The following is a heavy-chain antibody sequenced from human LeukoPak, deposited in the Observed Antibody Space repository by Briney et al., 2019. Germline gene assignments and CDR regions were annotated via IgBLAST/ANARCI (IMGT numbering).Heavy chain of an antibody. Sequence: EASVKVSCTASGYTFTGYYMHWVRQAPGQGLEWMGRINPNSGGTNYAQKFQGRVTMTRDTSISTDYMELSRLRSDDTAVYYCARTYYYDSSGYAHWGQGTLVTVSS. J-gene: IGHJ4*02. V-gene: IGHV1-2*06. D-gene: IGHD3-22*01. CDR1: GYTFTGYY. CDR2: INPNSGGT. CDR3: ARTYYYDSSGYAH.